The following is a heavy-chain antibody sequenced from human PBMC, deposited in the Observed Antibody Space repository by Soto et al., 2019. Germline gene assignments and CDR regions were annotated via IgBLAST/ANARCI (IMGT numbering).Heavy chain of an antibody. CDR3: ARSENGGNPHLYFDL. J-gene: IGHJ2*01. CDR2: TYFCVNS. D-gene: IGHD2-15*01. V-gene: IGHV4-39*01. CDR1: GGSFSSNSHF. Sequence: QLQESGPGVAQPSETLSLTCTVSGGSFSSNSHFWAWIRQPPGKGLEWIGSTYFCVNSHYNPSLESRVALSVDTSKNQFSLKVNTVTVADTAIYYCARSENGGNPHLYFDLWGRGTLVTVSS.